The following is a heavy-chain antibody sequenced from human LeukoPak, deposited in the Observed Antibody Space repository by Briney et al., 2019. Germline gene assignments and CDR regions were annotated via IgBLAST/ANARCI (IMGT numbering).Heavy chain of an antibody. CDR2: IYTTGKT. CDR1: SRSINSYY. J-gene: IGHJ4*02. V-gene: IGHV4-4*07. CDR3: ARHGYTASHYFLDF. D-gene: IGHD3-16*01. Sequence: SETLSLTCTVSSRSINSYYWGWVRRPAGRGLEWIGRIYTTGKTDYNPSLKSRLTMSVDTSKRQFSLNLTSVTAADTAIYFCARHGYTASHYFLDFWSQGTLVTVSS.